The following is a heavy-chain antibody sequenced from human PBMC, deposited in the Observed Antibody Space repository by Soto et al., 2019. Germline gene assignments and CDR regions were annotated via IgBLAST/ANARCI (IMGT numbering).Heavy chain of an antibody. D-gene: IGHD4-17*01. Sequence: SETLSLTCTVSGASISSYYWNWIRQSPGKGLEWIGHIYYNGNTKYNPFLESRLTISVDTSKNQFSLELNSVTTADTAVYYCKKLPWADYGGIFDPWGQGTLVTVSS. CDR3: KKLPWADYGGIFDP. J-gene: IGHJ5*02. CDR2: IYYNGNT. CDR1: GASISSYY. V-gene: IGHV4-59*01.